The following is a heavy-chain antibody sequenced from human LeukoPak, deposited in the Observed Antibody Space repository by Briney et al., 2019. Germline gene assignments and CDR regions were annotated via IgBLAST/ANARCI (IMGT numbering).Heavy chain of an antibody. D-gene: IGHD3-22*01. CDR3: ATYYDSAGFDFDY. CDR1: GFTVSSNY. V-gene: IGHV3-11*04. Sequence: PGGSLRLSCAASGFTVSSNYMSWVRQAPGKGLEWVSYISSSGSTMYYADSVKGRFTISRDNAKNSLYLQMNSLRAEDTAVYYCATYYDSAGFDFDYWGQGTLVTVSS. CDR2: ISSSGSTM. J-gene: IGHJ4*02.